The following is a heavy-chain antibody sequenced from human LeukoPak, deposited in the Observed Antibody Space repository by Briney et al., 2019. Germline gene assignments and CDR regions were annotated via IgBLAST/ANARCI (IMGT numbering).Heavy chain of an antibody. V-gene: IGHV4-30-2*01. D-gene: IGHD6-6*01. Sequence: SETLSLTCTVSGGSISSGGYYWSWIRQPPGKALAWIGYIYHSGSTYYNPSLKSRVTISVDRSKNQFSLKLSSVTAADTAVYYCARALPEDPDIAALLFDYWGQGTLVTVSS. J-gene: IGHJ4*02. CDR3: ARALPEDPDIAALLFDY. CDR2: IYHSGST. CDR1: GGSISSGGYY.